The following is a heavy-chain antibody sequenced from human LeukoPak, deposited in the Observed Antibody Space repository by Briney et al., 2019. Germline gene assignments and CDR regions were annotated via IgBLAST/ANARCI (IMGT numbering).Heavy chain of an antibody. CDR3: ARDQKVGATPYFGMDV. CDR1: GFTFSSYH. V-gene: IGHV3-21*04. J-gene: IGHJ6*02. CDR2: VSSSSSYI. Sequence: PGGSLRLSCAASGFTFSSYHMNWVRQAPGKGLEWVSSVSSSSSYIYYADSVKGRFTVSRDNAKNSLYLQMNSLRSEDTAVYYCARDQKVGATPYFGMDVWGQGTTVTVSS. D-gene: IGHD1-26*01.